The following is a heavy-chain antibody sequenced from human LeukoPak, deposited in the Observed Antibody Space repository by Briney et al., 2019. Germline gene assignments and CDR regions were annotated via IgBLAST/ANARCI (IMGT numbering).Heavy chain of an antibody. CDR1: GFTFSSYA. Sequence: GGSLRLSCAASGFTFSSYAMTWVRQAPGKGLGWVSGIVGSGGTTYYADSVKGRFTISRDNSKNTLYLQMNSLRAEDTAVYYCAKDSSGSGNYYNPFAYWGQGTLVTVSS. D-gene: IGHD3-10*01. J-gene: IGHJ4*02. CDR3: AKDSSGSGNYYNPFAY. CDR2: IVGSGGTT. V-gene: IGHV3-23*01.